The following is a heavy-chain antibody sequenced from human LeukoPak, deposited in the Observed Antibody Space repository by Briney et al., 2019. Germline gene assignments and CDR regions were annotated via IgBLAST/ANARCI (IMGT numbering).Heavy chain of an antibody. J-gene: IGHJ6*03. Sequence: GGSLRLSCAASEFTFSSYAMSWVRQAPGKGLEWVSAISGSGGSTYYADSVKGRFTISRDNSKNTLYLQMNSLRAEDTAVYYCAKGSSSSPNYYYYYMDVWGKGTTVTVSS. V-gene: IGHV3-23*01. CDR3: AKGSSSSPNYYYYYMDV. D-gene: IGHD6-6*01. CDR2: ISGSGGST. CDR1: EFTFSSYA.